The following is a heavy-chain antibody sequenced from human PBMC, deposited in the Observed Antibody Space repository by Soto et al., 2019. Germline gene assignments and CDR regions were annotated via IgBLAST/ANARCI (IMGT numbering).Heavy chain of an antibody. D-gene: IGHD4-17*01. CDR1: GDSISSSSYY. V-gene: IGHV4-39*01. CDR3: ASLYGDYVPY. J-gene: IGHJ4*02. Sequence: QLQLQESGPGLVKPSETLSLTCSVSGDSISSSSYYWGWIRQPPGKGLEWIGTINYSGSTYYNPSLKSRVXIVXDTSKNQFSLKVSSVTAADTAVYYCASLYGDYVPYWGQGILVSVSS. CDR2: INYSGST.